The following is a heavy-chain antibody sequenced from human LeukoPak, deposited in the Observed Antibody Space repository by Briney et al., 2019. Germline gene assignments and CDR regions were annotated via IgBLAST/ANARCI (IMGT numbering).Heavy chain of an antibody. CDR1: GGSISSYY. Sequence: SETLSLTCTVSGGSISSYYWGWIRQPPGKGLEWIGYLYYSGSTNYNPSLKSRVTISVDTSKNQFSLKLSSVTAADTAAYYCARGYYDSSGYYPGGFDYWGQGTLVTVSS. V-gene: IGHV4-59*08. CDR2: LYYSGST. J-gene: IGHJ4*02. D-gene: IGHD3-22*01. CDR3: ARGYYDSSGYYPGGFDY.